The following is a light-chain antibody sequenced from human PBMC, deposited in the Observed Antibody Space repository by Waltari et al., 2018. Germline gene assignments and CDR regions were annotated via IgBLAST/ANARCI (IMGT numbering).Light chain of an antibody. Sequence: EVVLTQSPGTLSLSPGETATLSCRASQSIGRYLVWYQQKSGQAPRLLIYGASTRATSIPDRFSGSGSGTDFSLTISRLEAEDFAVYYCQNHERLPATFGQGTKVEIK. V-gene: IGKV3-20*01. CDR3: QNHERLPAT. CDR1: QSIGRY. CDR2: GAS. J-gene: IGKJ1*01.